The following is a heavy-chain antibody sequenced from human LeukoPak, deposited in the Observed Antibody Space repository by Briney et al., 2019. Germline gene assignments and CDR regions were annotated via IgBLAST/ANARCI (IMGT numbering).Heavy chain of an antibody. J-gene: IGHJ3*02. Sequence: SETLSLTCTVSGYSISSGYYWGWIRQPPGKGLEWIGSIYHSGSTYYNPSLKSRVTISVDTSKNQFSLKLSSVTAADTAVYYCARDKTTVVTTDAFDIWGQGTMVTVSS. D-gene: IGHD4-23*01. CDR2: IYHSGST. CDR1: GYSISSGYY. V-gene: IGHV4-38-2*02. CDR3: ARDKTTVVTTDAFDI.